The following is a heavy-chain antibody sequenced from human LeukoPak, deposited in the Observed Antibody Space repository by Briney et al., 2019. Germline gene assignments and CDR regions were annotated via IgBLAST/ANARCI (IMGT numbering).Heavy chain of an antibody. CDR1: RFILCDYI. Sequence: RGSLRLSRVASRFILCDYIMNWVRQAPGRGREWVSFIAISGNYIHYADSVKGRFTNRRDNAKNSLYHQMNILRAEDTAVYYCARDLSATIRAYDYWGQGTLVTVSS. V-gene: IGHV3-21*01. D-gene: IGHD1-26*01. CDR3: ARDLSATIRAYDY. J-gene: IGHJ4*02. CDR2: IAISGNYI.